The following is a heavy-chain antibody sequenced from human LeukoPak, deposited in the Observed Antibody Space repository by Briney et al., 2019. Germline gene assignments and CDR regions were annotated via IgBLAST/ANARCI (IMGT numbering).Heavy chain of an antibody. CDR2: IKKTGSET. D-gene: IGHD2-15*01. Sequence: PGGSLRLSCAASGFSCSHFWMSWVRQAPGKGLEWVAYIKKTGSETYYVDSVKGRFTITGDNTRNSLFLQMYSLRAEDTAVYFCAREDGYCSGGNCYSYFDSWGQGTLVTVSS. CDR3: AREDGYCSGGNCYSYFDS. V-gene: IGHV3-7*01. CDR1: GFSCSHFW. J-gene: IGHJ4*02.